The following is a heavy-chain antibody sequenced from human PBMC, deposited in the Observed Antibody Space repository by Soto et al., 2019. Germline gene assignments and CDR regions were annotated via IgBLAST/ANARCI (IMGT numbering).Heavy chain of an antibody. V-gene: IGHV1-69*06. CDR2: IFSDTA. CDR3: ATASLHFPGRQGSCDA. J-gene: IGHJ5*02. Sequence: VSCPQSRRSIYYIDITVLRDCHGQGLGWMGHIFSDTADYAHTFQGRVTISADKSTATAYMQLDSLTSNDTAVYYGATASLHFPGRQGSCDAWAQGTRVNVSS. D-gene: IGHD3-3*02. CDR1: RRSIYYID.